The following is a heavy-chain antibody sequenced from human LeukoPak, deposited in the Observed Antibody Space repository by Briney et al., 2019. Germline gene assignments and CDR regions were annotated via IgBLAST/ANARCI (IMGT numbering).Heavy chain of an antibody. CDR1: GFTFSSYA. Sequence: GGSLRLSCAASGFTFSSYAMHWVRQAPGKGLEWVAVISYDGSNKYYADSVKGRFTISRDNSKNTLYLQMNSLRAEDTAVYYCARDRWVSIYWYFDFWGRGTLVTVSS. J-gene: IGHJ2*01. CDR3: ARDRWVSIYWYFDF. CDR2: ISYDGSNK. D-gene: IGHD1-26*01. V-gene: IGHV3-30-3*01.